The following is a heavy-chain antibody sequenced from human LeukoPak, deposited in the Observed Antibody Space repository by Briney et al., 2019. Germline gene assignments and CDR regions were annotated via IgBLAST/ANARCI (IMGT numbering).Heavy chain of an antibody. CDR1: GFTFSSYS. CDR3: ARGGTPITIFGVVPYFDY. J-gene: IGHJ4*02. D-gene: IGHD3-3*01. Sequence: GGSLRLSCAASGFTFSSYSMNWVRRAPGKGLEWVSYISSSSGTIYYADSVKGRFTISRDNAKNSLYLQMNSLRAEDTAVYYCARGGTPITIFGVVPYFDYWGQGTLVTVSS. CDR2: ISSSSGTI. V-gene: IGHV3-48*01.